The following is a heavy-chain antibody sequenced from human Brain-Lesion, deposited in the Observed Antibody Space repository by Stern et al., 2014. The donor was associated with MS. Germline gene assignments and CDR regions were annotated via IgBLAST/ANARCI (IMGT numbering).Heavy chain of an antibody. CDR3: ARGSYTSEYYFDS. Sequence: EVQLEESGAEVKKPGESLKISCQGSGYSFTNYWIGWVRQMPGKGLEWMGIIWPGDSDARYSPSFQGQVPFSADKSISTAYLQWGSLEASDTAMYFCARGSYTSEYYFDSWGQGTLVTVSS. V-gene: IGHV5-51*01. CDR1: GYSFTNYW. CDR2: IWPGDSDA. J-gene: IGHJ4*02. D-gene: IGHD3-22*01.